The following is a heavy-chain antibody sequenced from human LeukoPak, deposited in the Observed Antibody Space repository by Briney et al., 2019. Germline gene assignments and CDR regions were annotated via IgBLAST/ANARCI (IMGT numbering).Heavy chain of an antibody. D-gene: IGHD6-19*01. CDR3: ARGGWSDLDY. CDR1: GYSFTSYG. Sequence: ASVKVSCKAAGYSFTSYGISWVRQAPGQGLEWMGWISPNNGDTNYAQKFQGRVTITTDTSTSTAYMELRSLRSDDTAVYYCARGGWSDLDYWGQGTLVTVSS. CDR2: ISPNNGDT. J-gene: IGHJ4*02. V-gene: IGHV1-18*04.